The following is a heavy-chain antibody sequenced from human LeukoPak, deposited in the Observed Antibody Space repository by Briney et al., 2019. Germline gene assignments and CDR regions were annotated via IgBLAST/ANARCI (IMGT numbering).Heavy chain of an antibody. Sequence: PGGSLRLSCAASGFTFSSYSMNWIRQSPGKGLEWIGYSHINGGSSYNPSLKSRVTISLDTSENHFSLRLNSVTAADTAVYFCARGDIDWLRSPGALYYFDYWGQGILVTVSS. CDR1: GFTFSSYS. J-gene: IGHJ4*02. D-gene: IGHD5-12*01. CDR3: ARGDIDWLRSPGALYYFDY. V-gene: IGHV4-59*01. CDR2: SHINGGS.